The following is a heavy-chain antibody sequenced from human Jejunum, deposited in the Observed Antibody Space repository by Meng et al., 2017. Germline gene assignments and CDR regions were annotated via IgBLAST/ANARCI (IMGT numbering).Heavy chain of an antibody. J-gene: IGHJ4*02. CDR2: AST. V-gene: IGHV4-61*08. D-gene: IGHD7-27*01. Sequence: QVQLQESGPGLVRPSETLSLICAVSGGSVSSSGYQWGWIRQPLGKGMEWIGYASTNYNPSLKSRVTISLDTSKNQFSLKLTSVTAADTAVYYCARDHWGSLDYWGQGILVTVSS. CDR1: GGSVSSSGYQ. CDR3: ARDHWGSLDY.